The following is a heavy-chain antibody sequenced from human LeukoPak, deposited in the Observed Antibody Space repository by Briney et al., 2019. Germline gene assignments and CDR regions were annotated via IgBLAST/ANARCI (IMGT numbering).Heavy chain of an antibody. V-gene: IGHV4-39*01. CDR1: GGSISSSSYY. J-gene: IGHJ4*02. CDR2: IYYSGST. Sequence: PSETLSLTCTVSGGSISSSSYYWGWTRQPPGKGLEWIGSIYYSGSTYYNPSLKSRVTISVDTSKNQFSLKLSSVTAADTAVYYCARHHRKGAAGGDYWGQGTLVTVSS. CDR3: ARHHRKGAAGGDY. D-gene: IGHD6-13*01.